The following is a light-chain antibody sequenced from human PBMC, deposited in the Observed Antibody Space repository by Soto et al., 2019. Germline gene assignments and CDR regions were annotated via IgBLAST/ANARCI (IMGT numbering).Light chain of an antibody. CDR3: QQRYNWPLT. J-gene: IGKJ3*01. Sequence: EIVLTQSPATLSLSPGERATLSCRASQSVSSYLAWYQQKPGHAPRLLIYDASNRATGISARFSGSGSGTDFTLPISSLEPEDFAVYYCQQRYNWPLTFGPGTKVDIK. CDR1: QSVSSY. V-gene: IGKV3-11*01. CDR2: DAS.